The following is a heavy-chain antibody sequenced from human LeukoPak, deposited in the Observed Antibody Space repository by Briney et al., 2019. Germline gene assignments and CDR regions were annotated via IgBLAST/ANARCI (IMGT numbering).Heavy chain of an antibody. CDR3: ATDSTYYYGSGSSGPHYFDY. V-gene: IGHV3-30*17. CDR2: ISYDGSNK. Sequence: GGSLRLSCAASGFTFSSYAMHWVRQAPGKGLEWVAVISYDGSNKYYADSVKGRFTISRDNSENTLYLQMNSLRPEDTAVYYCATDSTYYYGSGSSGPHYFDYWGQGTLVTVSS. CDR1: GFTFSSYA. D-gene: IGHD3-10*01. J-gene: IGHJ4*02.